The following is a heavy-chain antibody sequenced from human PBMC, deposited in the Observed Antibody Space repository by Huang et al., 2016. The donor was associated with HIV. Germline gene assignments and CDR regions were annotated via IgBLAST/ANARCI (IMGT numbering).Heavy chain of an antibody. V-gene: IGHV3-48*02. CDR3: ASSIMITFAGVIVTEYYFDY. CDR1: GFTFSSYS. D-gene: IGHD3-16*02. J-gene: IGHJ4*02. CDR2: ISSSRRTI. Sequence: EVQLVESGGVLVQPGGSLRLSCAASGFTFSSYSMNWVRQVPGKGREWVSYISSSRRTIYLPDSVKGRFTISRDNARNSLYLQMNSLRDEDTAVYYCASSIMITFAGVIVTEYYFDYWGQGTLVTVSS.